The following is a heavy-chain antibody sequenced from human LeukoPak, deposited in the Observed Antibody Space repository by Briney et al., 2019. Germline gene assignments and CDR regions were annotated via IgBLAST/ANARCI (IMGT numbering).Heavy chain of an antibody. Sequence: PSETLSLTCTVSGGSISSYYWSWIRQPAGKGLEWIGRIYTSGSTNYNPTLKSRVTISLDTSKSQFSLKLTSVTAADTAVYFCARCDQRYFDYWGQGTLVTVSP. V-gene: IGHV4-4*07. CDR2: IYTSGST. J-gene: IGHJ4*02. CDR1: GGSISSYY. CDR3: ARCDQRYFDY.